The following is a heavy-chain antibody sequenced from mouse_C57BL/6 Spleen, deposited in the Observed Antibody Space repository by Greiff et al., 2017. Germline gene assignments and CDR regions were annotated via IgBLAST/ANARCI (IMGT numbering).Heavy chain of an antibody. J-gene: IGHJ2*01. V-gene: IGHV1-82*01. CDR2: IYPGDGDT. D-gene: IGHD2-1*01. CDR1: GYAFSSSW. Sequence: VQLQQSGPELVKPGASVKISCKASGYAFSSSWMNWVKQRPGKGLEWIGRIYPGDGDTNYNGKFKGKATLTADKSSSTAYMQLSSLTSEDSAVYFCASRYYGNSYDFDYWGQGTTLTVSS. CDR3: ASRYYGNSYDFDY.